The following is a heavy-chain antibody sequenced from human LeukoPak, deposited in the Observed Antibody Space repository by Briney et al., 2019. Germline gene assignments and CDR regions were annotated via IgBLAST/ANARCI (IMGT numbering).Heavy chain of an antibody. CDR2: ISGSGGNT. J-gene: IGHJ5*02. D-gene: IGHD2-2*01. Sequence: GGSLRLSCAASGFTFSSYAMSWVRQAPGKGLEWVSTISGSGGNTYYADSVKGRFTISRDNSKNTLYLQMNSLRAKDTAVYYCAKDYCISTSCYWFDPWGQGTLVTVSS. CDR3: AKDYCISTSCYWFDP. CDR1: GFTFSSYA. V-gene: IGHV3-23*01.